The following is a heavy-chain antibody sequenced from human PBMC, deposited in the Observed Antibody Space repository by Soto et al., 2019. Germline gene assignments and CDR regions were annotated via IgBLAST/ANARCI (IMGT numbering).Heavy chain of an antibody. D-gene: IGHD3-3*01. J-gene: IGHJ5*02. CDR3: ATLSNGCRSGSNNWFGR. CDR1: GYTPTVLS. CDR2: FDPEDGET. V-gene: IGHV1-24*01. Sequence: PVKVACKVSGYTPTVLSMHWGRQAHGKGLEWMGGFDPEDGETIYAQKFQGRVTITEDTSTHTAYMELNSLRSEDTAVYYCATLSNGCRSGSNNWFGRRGQRPMVTVSS.